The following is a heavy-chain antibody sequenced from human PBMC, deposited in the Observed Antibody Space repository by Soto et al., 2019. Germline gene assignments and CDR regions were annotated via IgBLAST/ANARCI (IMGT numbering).Heavy chain of an antibody. V-gene: IGHV4-31*03. CDR3: ARENGGNRRGFDY. D-gene: IGHD2-15*01. Sequence: PSETLSLTCTVSGGSISSGGYYWNWIRQHPGKGLEWIGYIYYSGSTYYNPSLKSRVTISADTSKNQFSLKLSSVTAADTAVYYCARENGGNRRGFDYWGQGTLVTVSS. J-gene: IGHJ4*02. CDR1: GGSISSGGYY. CDR2: IYYSGST.